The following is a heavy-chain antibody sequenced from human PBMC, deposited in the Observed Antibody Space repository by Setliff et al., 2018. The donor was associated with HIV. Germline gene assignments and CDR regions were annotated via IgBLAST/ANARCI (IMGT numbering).Heavy chain of an antibody. D-gene: IGHD6-13*01. CDR1: GYTFSSYS. V-gene: IGHV1-46*01. Sequence: ASVKVSCKASGYTFSSYSLHWVRQAPGQGLEWMGVINPHGGSTNYAQKFQGRVTMTRDTSTSTVYMELSSLRSDDTAVYYCARAEYSSSWPYYYYGMDVWGQGTTVTVSS. CDR3: ARAEYSSSWPYYYYGMDV. CDR2: INPHGGST. J-gene: IGHJ6*02.